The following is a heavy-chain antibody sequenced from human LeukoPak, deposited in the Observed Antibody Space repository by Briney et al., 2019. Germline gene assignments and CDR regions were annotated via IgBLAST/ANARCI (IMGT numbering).Heavy chain of an antibody. D-gene: IGHD3-3*01. V-gene: IGHV4-61*02. CDR2: IETSGST. CDR1: GASISSGGYF. J-gene: IGHJ3*01. Sequence: PSQTLSLTCTVSGASISSGGYFWSWIRQPAGKGVEWIGRIETSGSTNYNPSLESRVTISVDMSKNQFSLKLSSVSAADTAVYYCARNNLEWLYTRWGQGTMVTVSS. CDR3: ARNNLEWLYTR.